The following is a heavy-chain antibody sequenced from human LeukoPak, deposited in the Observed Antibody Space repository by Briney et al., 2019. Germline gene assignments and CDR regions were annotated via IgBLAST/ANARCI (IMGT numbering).Heavy chain of an antibody. V-gene: IGHV3-48*04. Sequence: GGSLRLSCVASGFTFTSYTMNWVRQAPGKGLEWVSYISSSGSAKYYADSVKGRFTISRDNAKNSLSLQMNSLRAEDTAVYYCAREGVGGFDIWGQGTMVTVSS. CDR1: GFTFTSYT. J-gene: IGHJ3*02. CDR2: ISSSGSAK. CDR3: AREGVGGFDI. D-gene: IGHD3-16*01.